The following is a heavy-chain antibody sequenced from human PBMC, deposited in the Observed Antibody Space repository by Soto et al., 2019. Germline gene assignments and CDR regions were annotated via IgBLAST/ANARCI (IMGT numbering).Heavy chain of an antibody. CDR3: ARKKDARASKPPDD. J-gene: IGHJ4*02. D-gene: IGHD2-15*01. V-gene: IGHV4-39*01. Sequence: QLQLQESGPGLVKPSETLSLTCTVSGGSISSSSYYWGWIRQSPGKGLECIGSVSDRDGTYSNPSLKSRVTISLDTSKNQFSLKLSSVTAADTALYYCARKKDARASKPPDDWGQGTLVTVSS. CDR1: GGSISSSSYY. CDR2: VSDRDGT.